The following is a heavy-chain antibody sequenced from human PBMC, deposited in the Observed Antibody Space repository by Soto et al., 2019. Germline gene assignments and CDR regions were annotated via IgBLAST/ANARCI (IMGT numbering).Heavy chain of an antibody. D-gene: IGHD7-27*01. J-gene: IGHJ4*02. V-gene: IGHV3-33*01. CDR1: GFTFSSYG. CDR2: IWYDGSNK. Sequence: QVQLVESGGGVVQPVRSLRLSCAASGFTFSSYGMHWVRQAPGKGLEWVAVIWYDGSNKYYADSVKGRFNISRDNSKNTLYLQMNSLRAEDTDVYYCPRALTYYFDYWGQGTMVTVSS. CDR3: PRALTYYFDY.